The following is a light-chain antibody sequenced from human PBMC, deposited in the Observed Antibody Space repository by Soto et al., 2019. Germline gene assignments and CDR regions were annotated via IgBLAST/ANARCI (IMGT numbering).Light chain of an antibody. V-gene: IGLV2-8*01. CDR2: EVT. Sequence: QSVLTQPHSASGSPGQSVTISCTGTSSDVSGYNYVSWYQQHPGKAPKLVIYEVTNRPSGVPDRFSGSRSGNTASLTVSGLQAEDEADYYCSSYGGSNNYVFGTGTKVTVL. CDR1: SSDVSGYNY. J-gene: IGLJ1*01. CDR3: SSYGGSNNYV.